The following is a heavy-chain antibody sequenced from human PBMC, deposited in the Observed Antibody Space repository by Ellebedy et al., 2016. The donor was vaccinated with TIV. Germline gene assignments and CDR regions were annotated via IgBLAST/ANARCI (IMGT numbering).Heavy chain of an antibody. J-gene: IGHJ4*02. Sequence: LSLTCAASGFTFSSYAMSWVRQAPGKGLEWVGRIRHKGDSHTPEYAASVEGRFTISRDDSKNLLYLQMNSLKTEDTAVYYCASDISGIYASYWGQGTLVTVSS. V-gene: IGHV3-72*01. CDR2: IRHKGDSHTP. CDR3: ASDISGIYASY. D-gene: IGHD1-26*01. CDR1: GFTFSSYA.